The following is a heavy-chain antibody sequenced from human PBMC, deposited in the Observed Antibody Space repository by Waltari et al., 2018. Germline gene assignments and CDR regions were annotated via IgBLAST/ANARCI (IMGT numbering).Heavy chain of an antibody. V-gene: IGHV4-4*07. Sequence: QVQLQESGPGLVKPSETLSLTCTVSGGSISSYYWSWIWQPAGKGLEWIGRIYTSGSTNYNPSLKSRVTMSVDTSKNQFSLKLSSVTAADTAVYYCARVQEYSSGWLDWYFDLWGRGTLVTVSS. CDR1: GGSISSYY. CDR3: ARVQEYSSGWLDWYFDL. D-gene: IGHD6-19*01. J-gene: IGHJ2*01. CDR2: IYTSGST.